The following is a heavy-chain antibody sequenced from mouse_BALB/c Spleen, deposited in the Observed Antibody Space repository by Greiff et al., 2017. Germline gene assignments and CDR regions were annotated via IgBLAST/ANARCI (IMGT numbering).Heavy chain of an antibody. D-gene: IGHD1-1*01. J-gene: IGHJ3*01. CDR3: ARGDYGSSTWFAY. Sequence: VQLQQSGPELVKPGASVKISCKASGYTFTDYNMHWVKQSHGKSLEWIGYIYPYNGGTGYNQKFKSKATLTVDNSSSTAYMERRSLTSEDSAVYYCARGDYGSSTWFAYWGQGTLVTVSA. V-gene: IGHV1S29*02. CDR2: IYPYNGGT. CDR1: GYTFTDYN.